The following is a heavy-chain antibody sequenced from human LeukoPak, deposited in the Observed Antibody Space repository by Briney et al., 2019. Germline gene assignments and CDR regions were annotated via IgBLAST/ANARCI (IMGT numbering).Heavy chain of an antibody. D-gene: IGHD5-18*01. CDR3: ARDWGAQLWSDNWFDP. CDR1: GGSISSYH. V-gene: IGHV4-4*07. Sequence: SETLSLTCTVSGGSISSYHWSWIRQPAGKGLEWIGRIYTSGSTNYNPSLKSRVTMSVDTSKNHFSLKLSSVTAADTAVYYCARDWGAQLWSDNWFDPWGQGTLVTVSS. CDR2: IYTSGST. J-gene: IGHJ5*02.